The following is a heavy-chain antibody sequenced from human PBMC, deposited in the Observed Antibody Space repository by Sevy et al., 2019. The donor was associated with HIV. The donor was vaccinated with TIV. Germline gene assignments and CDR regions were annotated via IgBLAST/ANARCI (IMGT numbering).Heavy chain of an antibody. CDR2: INHSGST. CDR3: ARHCGGDCSHAFDI. D-gene: IGHD2-21*02. CDR1: GGSFSGYY. Sequence: SETLSLTCAVYGGSFSGYYWSWIRQPPGKGLEWLGEINHSGSTNYNPSLKSRVTISGDPSKNQFSLKLSSVTAADTAVYYCARHCGGDCSHAFDIWGQGTMVTVSS. V-gene: IGHV4-34*01. J-gene: IGHJ3*02.